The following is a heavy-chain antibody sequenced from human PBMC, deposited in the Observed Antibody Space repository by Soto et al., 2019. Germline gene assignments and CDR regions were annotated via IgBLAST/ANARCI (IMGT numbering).Heavy chain of an antibody. CDR2: INHSGST. CDR3: ARGSSWLDAFDI. J-gene: IGHJ3*02. D-gene: IGHD6-13*01. V-gene: IGHV4-34*01. CDR1: GGSFSGYY. Sequence: TLSLTCAFYGGSFSGYYWSWIRQPPGKGLEWIGEINHSGSTNYNPSLKSRVTISVDTSKNQFSLKLSSVTAADTAVYYCARGSSWLDAFDIWGQGTMVTVS.